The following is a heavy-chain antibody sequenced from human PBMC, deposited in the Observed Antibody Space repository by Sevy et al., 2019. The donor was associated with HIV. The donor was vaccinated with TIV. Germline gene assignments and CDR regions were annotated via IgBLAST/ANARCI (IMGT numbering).Heavy chain of an antibody. CDR3: AKLYGSGSYRYYYYGMDV. CDR1: GFTFSSYA. CDR2: ISGSGGST. V-gene: IGHV3-23*01. Sequence: GGSLRLSCAASGFTFSSYAMSWVRQAPGKGLEWVSAISGSGGSTYYADSVKGRFTISRDNSKNTLYLQMNGLRAEDTAVYYCAKLYGSGSYRYYYYGMDVWGQGTTVTVS. J-gene: IGHJ6*02. D-gene: IGHD3-10*01.